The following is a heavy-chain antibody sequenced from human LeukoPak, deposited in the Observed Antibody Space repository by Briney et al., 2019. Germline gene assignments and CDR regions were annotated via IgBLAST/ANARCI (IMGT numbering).Heavy chain of an antibody. Sequence: PVGSLTLSCAASGFTFSSYAMSWVRQAPGKGLEWVSAISASGGSTYYADSVKGRFTISRDNSKNTLYLQMNSLRAEDTAVYYCAKGLKQWLVYFDYWGQGTLVTVSS. V-gene: IGHV3-23*01. CDR1: GFTFSSYA. D-gene: IGHD6-19*01. CDR2: ISASGGST. CDR3: AKGLKQWLVYFDY. J-gene: IGHJ4*02.